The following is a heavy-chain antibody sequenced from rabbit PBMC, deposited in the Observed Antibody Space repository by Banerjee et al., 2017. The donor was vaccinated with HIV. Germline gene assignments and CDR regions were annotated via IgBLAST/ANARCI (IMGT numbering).Heavy chain of an antibody. D-gene: IGHD8-1*01. CDR1: GFSFSSNYY. CDR3: ARDKTDGGSGYAFGL. J-gene: IGHJ6*01. V-gene: IGHV1S45*01. Sequence: QEQLEESGGDLVKPEGSLTLTCTASGFSFSSNYYMCWVRQAPGKGLEWIACIYTGSSGSTYYASWAKGRFTISKTSSTTVTLQLNSLTFADTATYFCARDKTDGGSGYAFGLWGQGTLVTVS. CDR2: IYTGSSGST.